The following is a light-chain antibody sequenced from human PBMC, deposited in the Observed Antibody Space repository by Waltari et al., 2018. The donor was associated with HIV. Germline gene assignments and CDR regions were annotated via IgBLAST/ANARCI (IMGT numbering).Light chain of an antibody. CDR1: RSNIGSNT. V-gene: IGLV1-44*01. CDR2: SNN. J-gene: IGLJ3*02. Sequence: QSVLTQPPSASGTPGPRVIISCSGNRSNIGSNTVNWYQQFSGPAPTPLIYSNNQRPSAVPDRFSGSKSGSAASLAISVLKSEDEADYHCATWDDALSGPVFGAGTKLTV. CDR3: ATWDDALSGPV.